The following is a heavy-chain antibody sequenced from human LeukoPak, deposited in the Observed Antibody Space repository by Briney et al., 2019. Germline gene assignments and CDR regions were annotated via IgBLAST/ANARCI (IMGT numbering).Heavy chain of an antibody. V-gene: IGHV1-8*02. D-gene: IGHD5-18*01. CDR1: GYTFTSYG. J-gene: IGHJ4*02. CDR2: MNPNSGNT. CDR3: ARGARRYSYGYEAGD. Sequence: WASVKVSCKASGYTFTSYGISWVRQATGQGLEWMGWMNPNSGNTGYAQKFQGRVTMTRNTSISTAYMELSSLRSEDTAVYYCARGARRYSYGYEAGDWGQGTLVTVSS.